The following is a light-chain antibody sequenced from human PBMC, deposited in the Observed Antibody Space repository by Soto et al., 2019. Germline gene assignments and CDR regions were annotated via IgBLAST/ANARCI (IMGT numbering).Light chain of an antibody. CDR1: SSNIGSNY. CDR3: AAWDDSLSGLYVV. Sequence: QSVMTQPPSASGTPGQRVTISCSGSSSNIGSNYVYWYQQLPGTAPKLLIYRNNQRPSGVPDRFSGSKSGTSASLAISGLRSEDEADYYCAAWDDSLSGLYVVFCGGTKLTVL. J-gene: IGLJ2*01. CDR2: RNN. V-gene: IGLV1-47*01.